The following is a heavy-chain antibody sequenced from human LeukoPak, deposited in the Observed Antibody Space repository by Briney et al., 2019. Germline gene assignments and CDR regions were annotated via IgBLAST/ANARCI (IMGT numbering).Heavy chain of an antibody. Sequence: VASVKVSCKASGYTFTSYGISWVRQAPGQGLEWMGIINPSGGSTSYAQKFQGRVTMTRDTSISTAYMELSRLRSDDTAVYYCAREDYGDHNNSNFDYWGQGTLVTVSS. D-gene: IGHD4-17*01. V-gene: IGHV1-46*01. CDR2: INPSGGST. CDR3: AREDYGDHNNSNFDY. CDR1: GYTFTSYG. J-gene: IGHJ4*02.